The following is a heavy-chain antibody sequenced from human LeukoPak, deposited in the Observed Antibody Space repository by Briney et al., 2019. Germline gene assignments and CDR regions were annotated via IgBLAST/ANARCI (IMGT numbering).Heavy chain of an antibody. D-gene: IGHD3-10*01. Sequence: SETLSLTCTVSGGSISSFYWSWLRQPPGKGLEWIGYIYYTGSTNYNPSLKSRVTISVDTSKNQSSLKLSSVTAADTAVYYCARHKYGSGSYRLDYWGQGTLATVSS. J-gene: IGHJ4*02. CDR1: GGSISSFY. CDR2: IYYTGST. CDR3: ARHKYGSGSYRLDY. V-gene: IGHV4-59*08.